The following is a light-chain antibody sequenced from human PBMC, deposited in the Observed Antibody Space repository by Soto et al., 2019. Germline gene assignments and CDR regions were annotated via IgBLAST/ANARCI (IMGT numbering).Light chain of an antibody. CDR3: QQYTSSLIT. J-gene: IGKJ5*01. V-gene: IGKV3-20*01. Sequence: EIVLTQSPGTLSLSPVERATVSCMASQSVSSSYLAWYQQKPGQAPRLLIYGASSRATGIPDRFSGSGSGTDFTLTISRLEPEDFAVYYCQQYTSSLITFGQGTRLEIK. CDR1: QSVSSSY. CDR2: GAS.